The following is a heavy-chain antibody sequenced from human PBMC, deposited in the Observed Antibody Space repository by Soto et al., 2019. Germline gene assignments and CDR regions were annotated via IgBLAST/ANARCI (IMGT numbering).Heavy chain of an antibody. Sequence: SVKVSCKASGGTFSSYAISWVRQAPGQGLEWMGGTIPIFGTANYAQKFQGRVTITADKSTSTAYMELSSLRSEDTAVYYCARASSSWYYYYGMDVWGQGTTVTVSS. J-gene: IGHJ6*02. CDR2: TIPIFGTA. CDR3: ARASSSWYYYYGMDV. D-gene: IGHD6-13*01. V-gene: IGHV1-69*06. CDR1: GGTFSSYA.